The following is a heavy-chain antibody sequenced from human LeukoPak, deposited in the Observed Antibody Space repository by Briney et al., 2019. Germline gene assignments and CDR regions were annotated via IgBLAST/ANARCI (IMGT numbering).Heavy chain of an antibody. D-gene: IGHD2-2*01. J-gene: IGHJ4*02. CDR1: GFTFSTYW. CDR3: ATDVPAASIFGY. Sequence: GGSLRLSCAASGFTFSTYWMHWVRQAPGTGLVWVSLISSDRSNTNYADSVKGRFTISRDNAKNTLYLQMNSLRAEDTAVYYCATDVPAASIFGYWGQGTLVTVSS. V-gene: IGHV3-74*01. CDR2: ISSDRSNT.